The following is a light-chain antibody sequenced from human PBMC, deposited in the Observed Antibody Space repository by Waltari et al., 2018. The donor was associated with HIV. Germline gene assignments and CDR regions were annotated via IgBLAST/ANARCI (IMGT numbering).Light chain of an antibody. CDR3: GTWDRSLSAMV. J-gene: IGLJ3*02. V-gene: IGLV1-51*01. CDR1: TSNIGNNY. Sequence: QSVLTQPPSVSAAPGQKVTISCSGSTSNIGNNYVYWYQQFPESSPNLLIYVNDKRPSWFPDRVSGSKSGTSATLGITGLQTGDEADYYCGTWDRSLSAMVFGGGTKLTVL. CDR2: VND.